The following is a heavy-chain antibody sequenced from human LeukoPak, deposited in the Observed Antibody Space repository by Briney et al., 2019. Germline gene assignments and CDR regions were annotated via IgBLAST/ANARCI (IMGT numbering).Heavy chain of an antibody. CDR3: ARDPVVEPLDY. CDR2: IDSGSSTI. D-gene: IGHD1-1*01. V-gene: IGHV3-48*04. J-gene: IGHJ4*02. CDR1: GFSFSSYA. Sequence: GPLRLSCAASGFSFSSYAMSWVRQAPGKGLEWISYIDSGSSTIYYADSVRGRFTSSRDNANNSLYLHLNGLRPEDTAVYYCARDPVVEPLDYWGQGTLVTVSS.